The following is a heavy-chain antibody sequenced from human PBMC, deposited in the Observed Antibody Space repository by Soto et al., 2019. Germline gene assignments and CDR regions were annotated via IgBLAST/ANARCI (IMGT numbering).Heavy chain of an antibody. J-gene: IGHJ4*02. CDR1: GGTFSSYP. Sequence: QVQLVQSGAEVKKPGSSVKVSCKASGGTFSSYPISWVRQAPGQGLEWMGGTNGNLGTGNYAQKFQGRLTMTTDKSTTAAYMERSSRRSEDTAVYYCARRGSPCYFRYFDNWGQGTLVTVSS. V-gene: IGHV1-69*06. CDR3: ARRGSPCYFRYFDN. CDR2: TNGNLGTG. D-gene: IGHD3-10*01.